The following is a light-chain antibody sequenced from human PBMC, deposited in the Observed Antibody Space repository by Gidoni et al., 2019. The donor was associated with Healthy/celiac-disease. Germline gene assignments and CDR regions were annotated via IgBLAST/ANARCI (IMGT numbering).Light chain of an antibody. V-gene: IGKV2-28*01. Sequence: DIVMTQSPLSLPVTPGEPASISCRSSQSLLHSNGYNYLDWYLQKPGQSPQLLIYLCSNWASGVPDRFSGSGSGADFTLKISRVEAEDVGVYYCMQALQTPYIFGQGTKLEIK. CDR2: LCS. CDR1: QSLLHSNGYNY. CDR3: MQALQTPYI. J-gene: IGKJ2*01.